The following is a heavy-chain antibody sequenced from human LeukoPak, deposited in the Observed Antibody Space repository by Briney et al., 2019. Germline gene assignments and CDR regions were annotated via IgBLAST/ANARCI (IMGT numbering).Heavy chain of an antibody. Sequence: SETLSLTCTVSGYSISSGYYWGWIRQPPGKGLEWIGSIYHSGSTYYNPSLKSRVTISVDTSKNQLSLKLNSVTAADTAVYYCARGYCSSTSCRTLYYGMDVWGQGTTVTVSS. CDR1: GYSISSGYY. V-gene: IGHV4-38-2*02. CDR2: IYHSGST. CDR3: ARGYCSSTSCRTLYYGMDV. J-gene: IGHJ6*02. D-gene: IGHD2-2*01.